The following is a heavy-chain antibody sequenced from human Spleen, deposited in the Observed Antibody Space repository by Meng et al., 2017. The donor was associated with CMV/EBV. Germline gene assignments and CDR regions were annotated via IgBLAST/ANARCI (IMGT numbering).Heavy chain of an antibody. D-gene: IGHD3-16*01. CDR2: ISHTGSTI. Sequence: LRLSCAASGFKFSDLYMSWIRQAPGKGLEWLSYISHTGSTIYYADSVKGRFTISRDNAKKSLYLQMNSLRAEDTAVYYCTRGQAGGSWGQGTLVTVSS. J-gene: IGHJ4*02. CDR3: TRGQAGGS. V-gene: IGHV3-11*04. CDR1: GFKFSDLY.